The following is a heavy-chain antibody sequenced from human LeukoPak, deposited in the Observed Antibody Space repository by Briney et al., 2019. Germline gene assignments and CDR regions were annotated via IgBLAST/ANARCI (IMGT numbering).Heavy chain of an antibody. CDR3: AKDTFYGSGSYYPLYYFDY. J-gene: IGHJ4*02. V-gene: IGHV3-23*01. Sequence: PGGSLRLSCAASGFTLTSYAMSWVRQAPGKGLEWVSAISVSGGSKYYADSVKGRFTISRDNSKNTLYLQMNSLRAEDTAVYYCAKDTFYGSGSYYPLYYFDYWGQGTLVTVSS. CDR2: ISVSGGSK. D-gene: IGHD3-10*01. CDR1: GFTLTSYA.